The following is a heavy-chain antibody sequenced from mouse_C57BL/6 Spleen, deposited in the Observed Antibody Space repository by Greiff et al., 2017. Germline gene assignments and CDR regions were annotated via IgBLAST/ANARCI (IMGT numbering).Heavy chain of an antibody. CDR2: INPSNGGT. CDR3: SRPYYGRSYRYAMDY. J-gene: IGHJ4*01. V-gene: IGHV1-53*01. D-gene: IGHD1-1*01. CDR1: GYTFTSYW. Sequence: QVQLQQPGTELVKPGASVKLSCKASGYTFTSYWMHWVKQRPGQGLEWIGKINPSNGGTNYNEKFKSKATLTVDKSSSTAYMQLSSLTSEDSAVYDCSRPYYGRSYRYAMDYWGQGTSVTVSS.